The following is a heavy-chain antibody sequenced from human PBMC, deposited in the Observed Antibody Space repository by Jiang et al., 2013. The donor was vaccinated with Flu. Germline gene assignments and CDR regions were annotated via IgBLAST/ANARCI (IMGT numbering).Heavy chain of an antibody. Sequence: RLSCAASGFTFSTYGMHWVRQAPGKGLEWVAVIWYDGSNQYYVDSVKGRFTISRDNSKNTLYLQMNSLRAEDTAVYYCARDSNSGSRTPSFDYWGQGTLVTVSS. D-gene: IGHD1-26*01. CDR1: GFTFSTYG. CDR2: IWYDGSNQ. CDR3: ARDSNSGSRTPSFDY. J-gene: IGHJ4*02. V-gene: IGHV3-33*01.